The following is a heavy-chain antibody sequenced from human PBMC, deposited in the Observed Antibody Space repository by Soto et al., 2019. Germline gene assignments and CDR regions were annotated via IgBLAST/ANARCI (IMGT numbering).Heavy chain of an antibody. Sequence: GGSLRLSCAASGFTFSSSWMSLVRQAPGKGLEWVANIKQDGSEKYYVDSVKGRFTISRENAKYSLCLQINGLRGDGTAIYYCRRSGDNYHLLDYWGQGTPVTVSS. CDR2: IKQDGSEK. J-gene: IGHJ4*02. CDR3: RRSGDNYHLLDY. CDR1: GFTFSSSW. V-gene: IGHV3-7*01. D-gene: IGHD1-1*01.